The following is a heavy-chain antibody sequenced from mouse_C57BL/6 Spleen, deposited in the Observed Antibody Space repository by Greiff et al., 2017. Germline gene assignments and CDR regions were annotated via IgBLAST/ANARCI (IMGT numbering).Heavy chain of an antibody. Sequence: EVQLQQSGAELVRPGSSVKMSCKTSGYTFTSYGINWVKQRPGQGLEWIGYIYIGNGYTEYNEKFKGKATLTSDPSSSTAYMQLSSLTSEDSAIYVCARYDYGSSYEAMDYWGQGTSVTVSS. CDR1: GYTFTSYG. D-gene: IGHD1-1*01. J-gene: IGHJ4*01. V-gene: IGHV1-58*01. CDR3: ARYDYGSSYEAMDY. CDR2: IYIGNGYT.